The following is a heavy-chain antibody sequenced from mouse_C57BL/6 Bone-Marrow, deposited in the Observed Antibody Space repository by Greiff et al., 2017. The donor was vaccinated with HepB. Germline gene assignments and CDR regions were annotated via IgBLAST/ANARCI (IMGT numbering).Heavy chain of an antibody. Sequence: QVQLQQSGPELVKPGASVKLSCKASGYTFTSYDINWVKQRPGQGLEWIGWNYPRDGSTKYNEKFKGKATFPVDTSSSTAYMELHSLTSEDSAVYFCARALITTALYYFDYWGQGTTLTVSS. J-gene: IGHJ2*01. D-gene: IGHD1-1*01. V-gene: IGHV1-85*01. CDR3: ARALITTALYYFDY. CDR1: GYTFTSYD. CDR2: NYPRDGST.